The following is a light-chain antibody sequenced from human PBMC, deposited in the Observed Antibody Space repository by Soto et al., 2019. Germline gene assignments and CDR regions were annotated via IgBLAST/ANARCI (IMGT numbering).Light chain of an antibody. V-gene: IGKV3-15*01. J-gene: IGKJ2*01. CDR1: QSVSSN. CDR2: GVS. Sequence: EIVMTQSPATLSVSAGERATLSCRASQSVSSNLAWYQQKPGQAPRLLIFGVSTRATGIPASFSGSGSGTEFTLTISSLQSEDFAVYYCQQYYDWPYTFGQGTKVDI. CDR3: QQYYDWPYT.